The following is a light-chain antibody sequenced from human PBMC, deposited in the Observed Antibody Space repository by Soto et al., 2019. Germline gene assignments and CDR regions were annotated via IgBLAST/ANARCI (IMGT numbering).Light chain of an antibody. J-gene: IGLJ2*01. Sequence: QSALTQPASVSGSPGQSITISCTGTSSDVGGYNYVSWYQQHPGKAPKLMIDDVSNRPSGVSSRFSGSKSGNTASLTISGLQAEDEADYSCSSYTSSSTLVFGGGTKLTVL. V-gene: IGLV2-14*01. CDR3: SSYTSSSTLV. CDR2: DVS. CDR1: SSDVGGYNY.